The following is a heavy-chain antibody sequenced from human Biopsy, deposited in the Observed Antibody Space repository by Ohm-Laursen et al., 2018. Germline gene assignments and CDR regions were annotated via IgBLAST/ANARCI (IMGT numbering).Heavy chain of an antibody. CDR3: AKDGGQWLGGAFDI. D-gene: IGHD6-19*01. CDR1: GFGMSV. Sequence: SLRLSCAASGFGMSVMHWVRQPPGKGLEWLAVIAYDGSNKYYAESVKGRFTISRDRSRDTVHLQMNSLRYEDKALYYCAKDGGQWLGGAFDIWATGQWSASLQ. CDR2: IAYDGSNK. V-gene: IGHV3-30*18. J-gene: IGHJ3*02.